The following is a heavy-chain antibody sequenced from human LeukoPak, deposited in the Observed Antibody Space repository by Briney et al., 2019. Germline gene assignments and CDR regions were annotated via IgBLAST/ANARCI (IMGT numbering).Heavy chain of an antibody. CDR1: GFTFDDYA. V-gene: IGHV3-9*01. CDR2: ISWNSGSI. Sequence: PGRSLRLSCAASGFTFDDYAMHWVPQAPGKGLEWVSGISWNSGSIGYADSVKGRFTISRDNAKNTLYLQMNSLRAEDTAIYYCVKDGGKSFSTTYDYWGQGTLVTVSS. J-gene: IGHJ4*02. CDR3: VKDGGKSFSTTYDY. D-gene: IGHD4-23*01.